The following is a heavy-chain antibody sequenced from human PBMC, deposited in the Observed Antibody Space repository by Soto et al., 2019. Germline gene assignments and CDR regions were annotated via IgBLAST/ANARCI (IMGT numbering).Heavy chain of an antibody. D-gene: IGHD3-22*01. CDR2: IYYTGTT. CDR3: ARLGGYYQAFDS. Sequence: SETLSLTCTVCGGSIRDYYWGWIRQSPGKGLEWIGYIYYTGTTKYNPSHKSRVTISVDSSKNQFSLKLDSVTAADTAVYYCARLGGYYQAFDSWGQGTLVTVSS. CDR1: GGSIRDYY. J-gene: IGHJ4*02. V-gene: IGHV4-59*08.